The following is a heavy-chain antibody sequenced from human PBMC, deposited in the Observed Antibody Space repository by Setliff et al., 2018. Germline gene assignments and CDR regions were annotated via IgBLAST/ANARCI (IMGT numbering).Heavy chain of an antibody. CDR1: GYTFTNYA. CDR2: INAGNGDT. CDR3: ARGRPNRYSGSYEYFYMDV. V-gene: IGHV1-3*03. J-gene: IGHJ6*03. D-gene: IGHD1-26*01. Sequence: ASVKVSCKASGYTFTNYAIHWVRQAPGQRLEWMGWINAGNGDTKYSQDFQGRVTITRDTSASTAYIDLSSLRSDDMAVYYCARGRPNRYSGSYEYFYMDVWGKGTTVTVSS.